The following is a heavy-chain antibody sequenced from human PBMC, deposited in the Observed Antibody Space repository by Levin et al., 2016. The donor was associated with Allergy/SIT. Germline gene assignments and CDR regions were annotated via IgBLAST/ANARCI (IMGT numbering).Heavy chain of an antibody. J-gene: IGHJ1*01. CDR2: ISYSGTP. Sequence: SETLSLTCTVSSVSITSSSYYWAWIRQPPGKGLEYIGSISYSGTPYYTPSLRGRVTISVDTSKNHLSLNLKSVTAADTSVYYCARQDYYDGDFQDWGQGTRVTVSS. V-gene: IGHV4-39*01. D-gene: IGHD3-22*01. CDR3: ARQDYYDGDFQD. CDR1: SVSITSSSYY.